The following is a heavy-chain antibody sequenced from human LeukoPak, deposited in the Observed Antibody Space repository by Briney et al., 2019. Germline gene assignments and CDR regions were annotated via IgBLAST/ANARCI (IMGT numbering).Heavy chain of an antibody. Sequence: GGSLRLSCAASGFTFSSHSMNWVRQALGKGLEWVSYISSSSSTIYYADSVKGRFTISRDNAKNSLYPQMNSLRAEDTAVYYCARGAYYYEDWGQGTLVTVSS. J-gene: IGHJ4*02. V-gene: IGHV3-48*01. CDR1: GFTFSSHS. CDR2: ISSSSSTI. CDR3: ARGAYYYED. D-gene: IGHD3-22*01.